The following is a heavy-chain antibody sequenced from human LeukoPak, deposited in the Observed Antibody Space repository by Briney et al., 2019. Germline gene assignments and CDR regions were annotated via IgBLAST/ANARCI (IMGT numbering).Heavy chain of an antibody. V-gene: IGHV3-64D*06. Sequence: GGSLRLSCSASGYTFSSYAMHRVRQAPGKGLEYVSAISSNGGSTYYADSVKGRFTISRDNSKNTLYLQMSSLRAEDTAVYYCVKDRRGSSGVGYFDYWGQGTLVTVSS. CDR3: VKDRRGSSGVGYFDY. CDR1: GYTFSSYA. J-gene: IGHJ4*02. CDR2: ISSNGGST. D-gene: IGHD6-6*01.